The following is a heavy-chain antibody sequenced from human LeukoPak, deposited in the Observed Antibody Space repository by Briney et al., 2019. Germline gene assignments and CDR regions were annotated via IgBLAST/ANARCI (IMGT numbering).Heavy chain of an antibody. CDR1: GFMSSGHY. CDR2: SRNKGQGYTT. CDR3: CTTVITSRYMDV. J-gene: IGHJ6*03. Sequence: GGSLRLSCVASGFMSSGHYIDWVRQAPGKGLEWLGRSRNKGQGYTTEYAASVKGRFTFSRDETNNSLDLQMNSLKIEDTAVYYFCTTVITSRYMDVWGKGTTVAISS. V-gene: IGHV3-72*01. D-gene: IGHD4-23*01.